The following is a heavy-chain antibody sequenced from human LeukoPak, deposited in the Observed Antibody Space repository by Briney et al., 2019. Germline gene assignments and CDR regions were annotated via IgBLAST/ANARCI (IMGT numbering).Heavy chain of an antibody. CDR3: ARTTGYSSTWELDS. D-gene: IGHD6-13*01. CDR1: GGAIRSYY. J-gene: IGHJ4*02. CDR2: TSYSGRT. V-gene: IGHV4-59*01. Sequence: SETLSLTCSVPGGAIRSYYWTWIRQSPGKGLEWIGFTSYSGRTNANPSLKSRVTLSVDTSKSQISLKMFSVTAADTAVYYCARTTGYSSTWELDSWGQGILVTVSS.